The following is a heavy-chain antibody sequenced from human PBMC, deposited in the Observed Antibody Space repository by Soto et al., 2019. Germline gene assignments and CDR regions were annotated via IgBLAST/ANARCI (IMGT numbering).Heavy chain of an antibody. CDR3: AKDQLTGVARSRFGMDV. D-gene: IGHD2-15*01. V-gene: IGHV3-30*18. J-gene: IGHJ6*02. CDR1: GFIFRSYG. Sequence: GGSLRLSCAVSGFIFRSYGMYWVRQAPGKGLEWVAIISYDGSHDYYADSVKGRFTISRDNSKNTLYLQMNSLRVEDTAVYYCAKDQLTGVARSRFGMDVWVRGTTVTGSS. CDR2: ISYDGSHD.